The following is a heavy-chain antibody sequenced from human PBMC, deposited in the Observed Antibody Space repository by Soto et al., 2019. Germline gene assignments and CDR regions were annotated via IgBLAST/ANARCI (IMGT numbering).Heavy chain of an antibody. V-gene: IGHV4-59*01. CDR3: ARDRGRWLGGWFDP. Sequence: QVQLQESGPGLVKPSETLSLTCTVSGGSISSYYWSWIRQPPGKGLEWIGYIYYSGSTNYNPSLKSRVTILVDTSKNQFSLKLSSVTAADTAVYYCARDRGRWLGGWFDPWGQGTLVTVSS. CDR2: IYYSGST. J-gene: IGHJ5*02. CDR1: GGSISSYY. D-gene: IGHD6-19*01.